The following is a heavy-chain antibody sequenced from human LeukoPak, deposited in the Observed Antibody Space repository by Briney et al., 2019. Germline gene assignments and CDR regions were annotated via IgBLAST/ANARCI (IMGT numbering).Heavy chain of an antibody. CDR2: IYYSGST. Sequence: SETLSLTCTVSGGSISSGGYYWSWIRQHPGKGLEWIGYIYYSGSTYYNPSLKSRVTISVDTSKNQFSLKLSSVTAADTAVYYCACSDYGDYGAFDIWGQGTMVTVSS. J-gene: IGHJ3*02. D-gene: IGHD4-17*01. CDR3: ACSDYGDYGAFDI. V-gene: IGHV4-31*03. CDR1: GGSISSGGYY.